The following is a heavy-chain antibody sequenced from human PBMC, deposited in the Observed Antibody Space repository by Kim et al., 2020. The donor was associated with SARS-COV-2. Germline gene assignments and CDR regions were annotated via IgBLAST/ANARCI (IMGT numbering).Heavy chain of an antibody. CDR1: GGTFSSYA. CDR2: IIPIFGTA. Sequence: SVKVSCKASGGTFSSYAISWVRQAPGQGLEWMGGIIPIFGTANYAQKFQGRVTITADESTSTAYMELSSLRSEDTAVYYCARGLGLKSSSWYPFYYYYYGMDVWGQGTTVTVSS. J-gene: IGHJ6*02. CDR3: ARGLGLKSSSWYPFYYYYYGMDV. D-gene: IGHD6-13*01. V-gene: IGHV1-69*13.